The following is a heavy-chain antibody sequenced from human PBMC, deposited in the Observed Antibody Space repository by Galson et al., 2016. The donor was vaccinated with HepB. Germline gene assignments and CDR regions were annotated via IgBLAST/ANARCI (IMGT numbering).Heavy chain of an antibody. Sequence: SVKVSCKASGYTFTSYPMNWFRQAPGQRLEWMGWINADNGNTKSSQKFQGRVTFTRDTSASTAYMELSSLRAEDTAVYYCAKDRETTSWGNFAHWGRGTLVTVSS. CDR1: GYTFTSYP. D-gene: IGHD3-16*01. V-gene: IGHV1-3*01. CDR2: INADNGNT. CDR3: AKDRETTSWGNFAH. J-gene: IGHJ4*02.